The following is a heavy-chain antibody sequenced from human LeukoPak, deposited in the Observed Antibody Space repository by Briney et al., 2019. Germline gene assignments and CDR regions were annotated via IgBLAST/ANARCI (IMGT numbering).Heavy chain of an antibody. Sequence: ASVKVSCKASGSTLTSYDINWVRQATGQRLEWMGWMNPNSGNTGYAQKFQGRVTMTRNTSISTAYMELSSLRSEDTAVYYCARRTAEYSSSWLYYYYYMDVWGKGTTVTVSS. CDR3: ARRTAEYSSSWLYYYYYMDV. V-gene: IGHV1-8*01. CDR2: MNPNSGNT. D-gene: IGHD6-13*01. J-gene: IGHJ6*03. CDR1: GSTLTSYD.